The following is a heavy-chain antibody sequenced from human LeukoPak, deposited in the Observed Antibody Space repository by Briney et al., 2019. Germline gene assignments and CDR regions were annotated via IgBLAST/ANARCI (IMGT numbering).Heavy chain of an antibody. CDR2: IRSSGGTT. CDR3: ARAYNSGWYYFDY. J-gene: IGHJ4*02. CDR1: GFTFSSYV. D-gene: IGHD6-19*01. V-gene: IGHV3-23*01. Sequence: PGGSLRLSCAASGFTFSSYVMTWVRQAPGKGLEWVSGIRSSGGTTYYADSVKGRFTISRDNSKNTLYLQMSSLRAEDTAVYYCARAYNSGWYYFDYWGQGTLVTVSS.